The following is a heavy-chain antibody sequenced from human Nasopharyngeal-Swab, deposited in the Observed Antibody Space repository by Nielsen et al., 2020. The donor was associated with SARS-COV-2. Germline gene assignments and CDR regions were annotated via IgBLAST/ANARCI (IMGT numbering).Heavy chain of an antibody. J-gene: IGHJ5*02. CDR3: AREAGDWFDP. Sequence: GESLKISCAASGFSVGTNYMSWVRQAPGKGLEWVANIKQDGSEKYYVDSVKGRFTISRDNAKNSLYLQMNSLRAEDTAVYYCAREAGDWFDPWGQGTLVTVSS. CDR1: GFSVGTNY. D-gene: IGHD1-14*01. CDR2: IKQDGSEK. V-gene: IGHV3-7*01.